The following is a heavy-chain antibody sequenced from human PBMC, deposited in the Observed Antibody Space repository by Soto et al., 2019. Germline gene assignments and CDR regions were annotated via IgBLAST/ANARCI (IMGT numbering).Heavy chain of an antibody. CDR1: GFTFSSYG. J-gene: IGHJ4*02. V-gene: IGHV3-30*18. CDR2: ISYDGSNK. Sequence: GGSLRLSCAASGFTFSSYGMHWVRQAPGKGLEWVAVISYDGSNKYYADSVKGRFTISRDNSKNTLYLQMNSLRAEDTAVYYCAKAGMVGALDYWGQGTLVTVSS. CDR3: AKAGMVGALDY. D-gene: IGHD1-26*01.